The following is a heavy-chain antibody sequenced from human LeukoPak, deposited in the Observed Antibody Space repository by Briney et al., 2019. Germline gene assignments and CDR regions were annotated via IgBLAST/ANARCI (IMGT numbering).Heavy chain of an antibody. V-gene: IGHV3-15*01. CDR2: IKSRRHGGPT. Sequence: GGSLRLSCAASGFTFKDAWMSWVRQVPGKGLEWLGRIKSRRHGGPTDYAASVKGRFSILRDDSKNTVYLQMNSLKIEDTAVYYCTTGSPYSVLTGSYISAFDIWGQGTTVTVSS. J-gene: IGHJ3*02. D-gene: IGHD3-9*01. CDR3: TTGSPYSVLTGSYISAFDI. CDR1: GFTFKDAW.